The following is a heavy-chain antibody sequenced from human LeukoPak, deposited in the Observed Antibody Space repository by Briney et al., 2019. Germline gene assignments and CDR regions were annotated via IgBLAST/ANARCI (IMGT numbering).Heavy chain of an antibody. J-gene: IGHJ6*03. Sequence: PSETLSLTCTVSGGSISSSSYYWGWIRQPPGKGLEWIGSIYYSGSTYYNPSLNSRVTISRDTSKNDFSLKLSSVTATDTAVYFCARGRVSSSVYYSTYYYYFYMDVWGKGTTVTVSS. D-gene: IGHD4-11*01. CDR3: ARGRVSSSVYYSTYYYYFYMDV. V-gene: IGHV4-39*07. CDR1: GGSISSSSYY. CDR2: IYYSGST.